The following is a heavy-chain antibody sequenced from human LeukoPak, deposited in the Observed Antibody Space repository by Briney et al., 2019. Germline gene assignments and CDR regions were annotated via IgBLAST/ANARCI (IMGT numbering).Heavy chain of an antibody. D-gene: IGHD1-14*01. CDR2: IHQDGSEK. CDR1: GYTFSSHW. Sequence: EGSLRLSCEASGYTFSSHWMSWVRQAPGKGLEWVANIHQDGSEKYYVDSVKGRFTISRDNAKNSLFLQMNSLRAEDTAVYYCARDSYRALEYWGQGTLVTVSS. CDR3: ARDSYRALEY. J-gene: IGHJ4*02. V-gene: IGHV3-7*01.